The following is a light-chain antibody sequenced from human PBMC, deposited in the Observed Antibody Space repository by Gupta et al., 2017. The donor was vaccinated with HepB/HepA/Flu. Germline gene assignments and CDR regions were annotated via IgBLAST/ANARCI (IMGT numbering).Light chain of an antibody. CDR1: QSVRTRY. J-gene: IGKJ1*01. CDR2: ATS. V-gene: IGKV3-20*01. Sequence: EIVLTQSPGTLSLSPAERATLSCRASQSVRTRYLAWFQQRPGQAPRVLIYATSSRDAGTPVRFSGNGSGTDFTLTVSRLEPEDFAVYYCQQYDKSPRTFGPGTIVDIK. CDR3: QQYDKSPRT.